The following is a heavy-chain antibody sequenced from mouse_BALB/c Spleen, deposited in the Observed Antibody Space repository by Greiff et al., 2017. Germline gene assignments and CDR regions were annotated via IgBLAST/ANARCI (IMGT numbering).Heavy chain of an antibody. CDR2: IDPENGDT. J-gene: IGHJ4*01. Sequence: VQLKQSGAELVRSGASVKLSCTASGFNIKDYYMHWVKQRPEQGLEWIGWIDPENGDTEYAPKFQGKATMTADTSSNTAYLQLSSLTSEDTAVYYYNAPYDYDVEYAMDYWGQGTSVTVSS. CDR1: GFNIKDYY. V-gene: IGHV14-4*02. CDR3: NAPYDYDVEYAMDY. D-gene: IGHD2-4*01.